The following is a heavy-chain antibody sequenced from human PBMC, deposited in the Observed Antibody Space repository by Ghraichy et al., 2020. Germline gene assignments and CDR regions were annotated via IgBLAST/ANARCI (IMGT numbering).Heavy chain of an antibody. Sequence: GGSLRLSCAASGFTVSTASMSWFRQAPGPGLEWVSAISGDSFYIYYGDSVKVRLTISKYNSKNTLFLQMNSLRVEDTAVYYCAKVSRIVVADYPPWGQGTLVTVSS. J-gene: IGHJ5*02. CDR3: AKVSRIVVADYPP. V-gene: IGHV3-23*01. CDR1: GFTVSTAS. CDR2: ISGDSFYI. D-gene: IGHD2-15*01.